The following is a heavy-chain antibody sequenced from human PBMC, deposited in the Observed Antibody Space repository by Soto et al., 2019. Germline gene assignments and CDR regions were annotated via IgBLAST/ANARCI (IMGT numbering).Heavy chain of an antibody. CDR3: ARRDPGTSVAY. CDR2: IYRTGST. V-gene: IGHV4-4*02. D-gene: IGHD1-7*01. J-gene: IGHJ4*02. CDR1: GGSFTSNNW. Sequence: TETLSLTCAVSGGSFTSNNWWTWVRQPPGQGLEWIGEIYRTGSTNYNPSLKSRVTIPLDKSENQFSLKVASLTAADTAVYYCARRDPGTSVAYWGQGTLVTVS.